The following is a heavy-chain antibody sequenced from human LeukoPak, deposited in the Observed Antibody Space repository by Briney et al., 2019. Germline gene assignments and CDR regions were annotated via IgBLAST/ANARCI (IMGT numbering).Heavy chain of an antibody. Sequence: SETLSLTCTVSGGSISSYYWSWIRQPPGKGLEWIGYIYYSGSTNYNPSLKSRVTISVDTSKNQFSLKLSSVTAADTAVYYCARLSYYYDSSGYSPPDYWGQRTLVTVSS. D-gene: IGHD3-22*01. CDR2: IYYSGST. CDR3: ARLSYYYDSSGYSPPDY. V-gene: IGHV4-59*08. J-gene: IGHJ4*02. CDR1: GGSISSYY.